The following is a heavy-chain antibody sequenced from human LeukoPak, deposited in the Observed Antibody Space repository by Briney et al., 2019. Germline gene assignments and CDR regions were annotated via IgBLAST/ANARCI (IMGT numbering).Heavy chain of an antibody. CDR2: IYYSGST. CDR1: GGSISSYY. CDR3: ARYLTATDAFDI. V-gene: IGHV4-59*08. D-gene: IGHD2-8*01. J-gene: IGHJ3*02. Sequence: NPSETLSLTCTVSGGSISSYYWSWIRQPPGKGLEWIGYIYYSGSTNYNPSLKSRVTVSVDTSKNQFSLKLSSVTAADTAVYYCARYLTATDAFDIWGQGTMVTVSS.